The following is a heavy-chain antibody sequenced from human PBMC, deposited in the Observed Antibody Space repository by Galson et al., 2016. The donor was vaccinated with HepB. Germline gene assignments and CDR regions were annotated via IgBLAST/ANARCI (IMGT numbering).Heavy chain of an antibody. CDR3: VRRIDS. J-gene: IGHJ4*02. Sequence: SLRLSCAASGFAFSHYDMNWVRQAPGKGLEWISFITGNSHTIYYADSVEGRFTISRDNAKNSLFLQMNSLRADDTAIYYCVRRIDSWGQGTLVTVSS. CDR1: GFAFSHYD. V-gene: IGHV3-48*01. CDR2: ITGNSHTI.